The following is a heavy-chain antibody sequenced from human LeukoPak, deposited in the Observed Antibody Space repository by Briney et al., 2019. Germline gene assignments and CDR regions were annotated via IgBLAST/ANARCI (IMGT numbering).Heavy chain of an antibody. J-gene: IGHJ4*02. V-gene: IGHV4-59*01. CDR3: ARDEINYGSGSYFDF. D-gene: IGHD3-10*01. Sequence: PSETLSLTCTVSGDSIRTYHWNWIRQSPGKGLEWIGSAHYSGSGNHNPSLKRRLTISVDTSKNQVSLKLSSITAADAAVYYCARDEINYGSGSYFDFWGQGTLVTVSS. CDR1: GDSIRTYH. CDR2: AHYSGSG.